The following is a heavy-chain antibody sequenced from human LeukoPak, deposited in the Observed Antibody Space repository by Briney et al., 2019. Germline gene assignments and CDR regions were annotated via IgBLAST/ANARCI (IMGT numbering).Heavy chain of an antibody. V-gene: IGHV4-38-2*02. CDR1: GYSISSGYY. D-gene: IGHD3-22*01. CDR3: ARSRRDSSGYYWAFDY. J-gene: IGHJ4*02. CDR2: IYTSGST. Sequence: SETLSLTCTVSGYSISSGYYWGWIRQPPGKGLEWIGRIYTSGSTNYNPSLKSRVTISVDTSKNQFSLKLSSVTAADTAVYYCARSRRDSSGYYWAFDYWGQGTLVTVSS.